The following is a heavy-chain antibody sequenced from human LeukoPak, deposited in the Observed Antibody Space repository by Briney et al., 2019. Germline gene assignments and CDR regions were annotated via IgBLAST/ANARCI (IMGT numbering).Heavy chain of an antibody. CDR2: IKQDGSEK. J-gene: IGHJ6*02. Sequence: GGSLRLSCAASGFSFSDYWMNWVRQAPGKGLEWVANIKQDGSEKYYVGSVKGRFTISRDNAKNSLYLQMNSLRAEDTAVYYCARVGYNQYFFCGMDVWGQGTTVTVSS. D-gene: IGHD5-18*01. V-gene: IGHV3-7*01. CDR1: GFSFSDYW. CDR3: ARVGYNQYFFCGMDV.